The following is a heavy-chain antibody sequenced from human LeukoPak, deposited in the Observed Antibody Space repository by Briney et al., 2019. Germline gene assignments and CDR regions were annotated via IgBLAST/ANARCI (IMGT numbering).Heavy chain of an antibody. CDR1: GGTFSSYA. CDR2: ISAYNGNT. J-gene: IGHJ4*02. CDR3: ARDCKSFWECPPAVAQGTHFDY. Sequence: EASVKVSCKASGGTFSSYAISWVRQAPGQGLEWMGWISAYNGNTNYAQKLQGRVTMTTDTSTSTAYMELRSLRSDDTAVYYCARDCKSFWECPPAVAQGTHFDYWGQGTLVTVSS. D-gene: IGHD3-3*02. V-gene: IGHV1-18*01.